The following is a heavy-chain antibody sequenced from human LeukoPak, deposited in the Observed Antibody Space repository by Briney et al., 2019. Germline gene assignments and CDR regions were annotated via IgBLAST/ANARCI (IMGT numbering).Heavy chain of an antibody. CDR1: GYTFTGYY. V-gene: IGHV1-2*02. J-gene: IGHJ5*02. Sequence: ASVKVSCKASGYTFTGYYMHWVRQAPGQGLEWMGWINPNSGGTNYAQKLQGRVTMTRDTSISTAYMELSRLRSDDTAVYYCARDFTIFGVVIIPGWFDPWGQGTLVTVSS. CDR3: ARDFTIFGVVIIPGWFDP. D-gene: IGHD3-3*01. CDR2: INPNSGGT.